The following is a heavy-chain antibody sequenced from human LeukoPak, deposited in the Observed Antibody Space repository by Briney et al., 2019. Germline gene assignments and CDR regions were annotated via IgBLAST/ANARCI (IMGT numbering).Heavy chain of an antibody. Sequence: SQTLSLTCTVSVGSISSGDYYWSWIRQHPGKGLEWIGYIYYSGSTYYNPSLKSRLTISVGTSKNRFSLKLSSVTAADTAVYYCARQSSASLYCDYWGQGTLVTVSS. CDR2: IYYSGST. V-gene: IGHV4-31*03. CDR3: ARQSSASLYCDY. D-gene: IGHD6-19*01. J-gene: IGHJ4*02. CDR1: VGSISSGDYY.